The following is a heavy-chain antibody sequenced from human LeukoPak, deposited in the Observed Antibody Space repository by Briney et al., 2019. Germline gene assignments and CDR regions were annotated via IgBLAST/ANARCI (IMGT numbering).Heavy chain of an antibody. D-gene: IGHD4-23*01. CDR2: MNPNSGNT. CDR3: ARGPNKSDGGNSGSAWFDP. V-gene: IGHV1-8*01. CDR1: GYTFTTYD. J-gene: IGHJ5*02. Sequence: ASVKVSCKASGYTFTTYDINWVRQATGQGLEWMGWMNPNSGNTGYAQKFQGRVTITRNTSISTAYMELSSLRSEDTAVYYCARGPNKSDGGNSGSAWFDPWGQGTLVTVSS.